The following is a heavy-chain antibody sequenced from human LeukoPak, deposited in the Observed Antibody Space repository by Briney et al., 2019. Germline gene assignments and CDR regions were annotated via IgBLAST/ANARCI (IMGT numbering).Heavy chain of an antibody. V-gene: IGHV1-2*02. D-gene: IGHD4-4*01. Sequence: ASVKVSCKASGYTFTSYGISWVRQAPGQGLEWMGWINPNSGGTNYAQKFQGRVTMTRGTSISAAYMELSRLRSDDTAVYYCARDPHSNRARRGSFDYWGQGTLVTVSA. CDR1: GYTFTSYG. CDR3: ARDPHSNRARRGSFDY. J-gene: IGHJ4*02. CDR2: INPNSGGT.